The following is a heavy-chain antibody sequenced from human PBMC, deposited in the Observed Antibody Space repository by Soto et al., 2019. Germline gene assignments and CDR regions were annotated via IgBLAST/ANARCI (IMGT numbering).Heavy chain of an antibody. CDR2: IYYSAST. J-gene: IGHJ4*02. Sequence: QVQLQESGPGLVKPSQTLSLTCSVSGGSISSGDYYWSWIRQPPGKGLEWIGYIYYSASTSYNPSLKSRLSISIDRSSNHFSLKLNSVSAADTAVYYCARMGEIRGPYYFDLWGQGTLVTVSS. V-gene: IGHV4-30-4*01. CDR1: GGSISSGDYY. D-gene: IGHD3-16*01. CDR3: ARMGEIRGPYYFDL.